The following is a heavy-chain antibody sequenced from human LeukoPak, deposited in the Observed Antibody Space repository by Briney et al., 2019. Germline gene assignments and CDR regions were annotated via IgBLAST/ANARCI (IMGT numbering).Heavy chain of an antibody. CDR3: ARDMDYHFLGNYYNSRWFDP. CDR1: GDSVSSAIVA. V-gene: IGHV6-1*01. J-gene: IGHJ5*02. D-gene: IGHD3-10*01. Sequence: SQTLSLTCVISGDSVSSAIVAWDWIRQSPSRGLEWLGRTYYRSKWYNDYAASVRSRITINPDTSKNQFSLQLNSLTPEDTAVYYCARDMDYHFLGNYYNSRWFDPWGQGTPVTVSS. CDR2: TYYRSKWYN.